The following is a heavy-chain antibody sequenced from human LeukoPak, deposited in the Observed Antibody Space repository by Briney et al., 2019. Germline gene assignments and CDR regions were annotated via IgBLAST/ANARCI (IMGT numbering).Heavy chain of an antibody. D-gene: IGHD1-26*01. Sequence: SVKVSCKASGGTFSSYAISWVRQAPGQGLEWMGGIIPIFGTANYAQKFQGRVTITADESTSTAYMELSSLRSEDTAVYYCARLVVGATTSYNWFDPWGQGTLVTVSS. J-gene: IGHJ5*02. CDR2: IIPIFGTA. V-gene: IGHV1-69*13. CDR1: GGTFSSYA. CDR3: ARLVVGATTSYNWFDP.